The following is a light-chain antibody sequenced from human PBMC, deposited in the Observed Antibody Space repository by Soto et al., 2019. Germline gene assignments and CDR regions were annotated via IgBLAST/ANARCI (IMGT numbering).Light chain of an antibody. CDR1: QSVSSN. CDR3: QQYNNWPPYT. CDR2: CAS. V-gene: IGKV3-15*01. Sequence: EIVMTQSPATLSVSPGERATLSCRASQSVSSNLAWYQQKPGQAPRLLIYCASTRATGIPARFSGSGSATEFTIPISSLQSEDVAVYYCQQYNNWPPYTFGQGTKLEIK. J-gene: IGKJ2*01.